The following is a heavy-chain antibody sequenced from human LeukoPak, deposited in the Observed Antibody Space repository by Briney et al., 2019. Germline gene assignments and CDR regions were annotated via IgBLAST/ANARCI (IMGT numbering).Heavy chain of an antibody. D-gene: IGHD6-19*01. CDR2: IYYSGST. CDR1: GGSISSYY. J-gene: IGHJ5*02. V-gene: IGHV4-59*01. Sequence: SETLSLTCTVSGGSISSYYWSWIRQPPGKGLEWIGYIYYSGSTNYNPSLKSRVTISVDTSKNQFSLKLSSVTAADTAVYYCATDPVISSGWYGFDPWGQGTLVAVSS. CDR3: ATDPVISSGWYGFDP.